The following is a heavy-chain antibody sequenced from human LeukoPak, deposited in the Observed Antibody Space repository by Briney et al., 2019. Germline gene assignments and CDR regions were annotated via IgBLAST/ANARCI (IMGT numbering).Heavy chain of an antibody. J-gene: IGHJ4*02. Sequence: GGSLRLSCAASGFMYSDYWMSWVRQAPGKGLEWVANIKEDGSEKYYVDSVKGRFTLSRDNAKNSLYLQMNSLRAEDTAVYYCAREYYYNSSGYGAFRYWGQGTLVTGSS. CDR1: GFMYSDYW. D-gene: IGHD3-22*01. CDR2: IKEDGSEK. V-gene: IGHV3-7*01. CDR3: AREYYYNSSGYGAFRY.